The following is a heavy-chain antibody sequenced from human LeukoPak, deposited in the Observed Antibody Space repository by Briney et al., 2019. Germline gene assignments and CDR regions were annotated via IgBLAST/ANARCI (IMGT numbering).Heavy chain of an antibody. D-gene: IGHD6-13*01. J-gene: IGHJ4*02. CDR3: ARAPSVQQLVNY. V-gene: IGHV4-34*01. CDR1: GGSFSGFF. CDR2: INHSATT. Sequence: PSETLSLTCAVYGGSFSGFFWSWIRQSPEKGLEWIGEINHSATTYYNPSLKSRVTISVDTSKNQFSLRLRSVTAADTAVYYCARAPSVQQLVNYWGRGVLVTVSS.